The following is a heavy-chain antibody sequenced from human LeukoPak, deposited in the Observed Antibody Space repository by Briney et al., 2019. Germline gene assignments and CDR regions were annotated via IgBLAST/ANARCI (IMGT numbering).Heavy chain of an antibody. V-gene: IGHV3-30-3*01. J-gene: IGHJ4*02. Sequence: PGRSLRLSCAASGFTFSSYAMHWVRQAPGKGLEWVAVISYDGSNKYYADSAKGRFTISRDNSKNTLYLQMNSLRAEDTAVYYCARDRGYYDSSGSLGYWGQGTLVTVSS. CDR1: GFTFSSYA. CDR2: ISYDGSNK. D-gene: IGHD3-22*01. CDR3: ARDRGYYDSSGSLGY.